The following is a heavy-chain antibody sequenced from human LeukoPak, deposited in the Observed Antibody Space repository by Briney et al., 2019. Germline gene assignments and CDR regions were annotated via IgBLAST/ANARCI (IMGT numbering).Heavy chain of an antibody. D-gene: IGHD3-3*01. CDR1: GYTFINYD. Sequence: ASVKVSCKPSGYTFINYDVNWVRQATGRGLEWMGWMNPNSGNTGYAQKFQGRVTMTRDISANTAYMELSSLRSEDTAVYYCARETNFWSGYPGWFDPWGQGTLVTVSS. CDR3: ARETNFWSGYPGWFDP. J-gene: IGHJ5*02. V-gene: IGHV1-8*01. CDR2: MNPNSGNT.